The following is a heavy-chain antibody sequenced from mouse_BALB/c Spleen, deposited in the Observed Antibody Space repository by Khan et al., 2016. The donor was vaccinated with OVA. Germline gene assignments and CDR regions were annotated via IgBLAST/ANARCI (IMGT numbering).Heavy chain of an antibody. CDR3: TRIYRSDFDY. CDR2: INPHIGET. J-gene: IGHJ2*01. Sequence: QLEESGPELVKPGASVKISCKASGYSFTGYFMNWVMQSHGKSLEWIGRINPHIGETLYNQKFKDKATLTVDESSSTAHMELRSLASEDSAVYYCTRIYRSDFDYWGQGTTLTVSS. CDR1: GYSFTGYF. D-gene: IGHD1-1*01. V-gene: IGHV1-20*02.